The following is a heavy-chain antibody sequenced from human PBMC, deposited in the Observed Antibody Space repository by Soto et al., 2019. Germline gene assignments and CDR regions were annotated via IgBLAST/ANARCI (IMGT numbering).Heavy chain of an antibody. CDR3: ARVSGGGYSGYGDY. D-gene: IGHD5-12*01. Sequence: QVQLQESGPGLVKPSQTLSLTCTVSGGSIASGDYYWSWIRQPPGKGLEWIGYIFYSGSTYYNPSLKSRVTISVDTSKNQFSLKLSSVTAADTAVYYCARVSGGGYSGYGDYSGQGTLVTVSS. CDR2: IFYSGST. CDR1: GGSIASGDYY. J-gene: IGHJ4*02. V-gene: IGHV4-30-4*08.